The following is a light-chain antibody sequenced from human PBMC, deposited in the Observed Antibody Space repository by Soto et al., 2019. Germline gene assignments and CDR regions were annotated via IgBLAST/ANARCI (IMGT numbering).Light chain of an antibody. CDR3: QQYNGYSL. J-gene: IGKJ1*01. CDR2: DAS. CDR1: QSISGW. Sequence: DIRMTQSPSTLSASVGDRVTITCRASQSISGWLAWYQQKPGKAPKLLIYDASSLESGVPSRFSGIGYGTEFTLSISSLQPDDFATYYCQQYNGYSLFGQGTKVDIK. V-gene: IGKV1-5*01.